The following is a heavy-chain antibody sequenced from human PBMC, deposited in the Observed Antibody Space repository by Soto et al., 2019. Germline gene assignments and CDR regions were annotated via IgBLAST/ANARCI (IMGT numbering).Heavy chain of an antibody. Sequence: QVQLVQSGAEVKKPGASVKVSCKASGYTFSTYGFSWVRQAPGQGLEWMGWIGADNGDTNYAQNFQGRVTMTTDPSTTTSYMELRSLTSDDTAVYFCARDWKGAEGFDPWGQETLVTVSS. V-gene: IGHV1-18*01. CDR2: IGADNGDT. J-gene: IGHJ5*02. D-gene: IGHD1-1*01. CDR1: GYTFSTYG. CDR3: ARDWKGAEGFDP.